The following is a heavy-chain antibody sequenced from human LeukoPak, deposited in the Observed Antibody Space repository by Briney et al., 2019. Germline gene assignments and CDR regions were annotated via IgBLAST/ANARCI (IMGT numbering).Heavy chain of an antibody. CDR3: ARARIAAAGPSRYNRFDP. V-gene: IGHV1-2*02. D-gene: IGHD6-13*01. Sequence: ASVKVSCKASGYTFTGYYMHWVRQAPGQGLEWMGWINPNSGGTNYAQKFQGRVTMTRDTSISTAYMELSRLRSDDTAVYYCARARIAAAGPSRYNRFDPWGQGTLVTVSS. J-gene: IGHJ5*02. CDR2: INPNSGGT. CDR1: GYTFTGYY.